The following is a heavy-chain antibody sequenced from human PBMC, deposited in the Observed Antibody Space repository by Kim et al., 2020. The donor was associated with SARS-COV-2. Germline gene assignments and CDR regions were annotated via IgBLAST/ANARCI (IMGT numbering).Heavy chain of an antibody. Sequence: SETLSLTCTVSGGSISSYYWSWIRQPPGKGLEWIGYIYYSGSTNYNPSLKSRVTISVDTSKNQFSLKLSSVTAADTAVYYCTRALEGDSSSWYFDYWGQGNLVPVSS. CDR3: TRALEGDSSSWYFDY. CDR2: IYYSGST. D-gene: IGHD6-13*01. J-gene: IGHJ4*02. V-gene: IGHV4-59*13. CDR1: GGSISSYY.